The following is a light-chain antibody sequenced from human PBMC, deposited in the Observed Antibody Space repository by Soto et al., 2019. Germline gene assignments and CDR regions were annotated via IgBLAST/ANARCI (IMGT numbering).Light chain of an antibody. CDR1: QRVSGGF. CDR3: QQYGSSPS. CDR2: DTS. J-gene: IGKJ1*01. V-gene: IGKV3D-20*01. Sequence: DIVLTQSPATLSLSPGERATLYYGASQRVSGGFLAWYQQKPGLAPRLILYDTSFRATGIPDRFSGSGSGTDFTLTISRLDPEDFAVYYCQQYGSSPSFGQGTKVEIK.